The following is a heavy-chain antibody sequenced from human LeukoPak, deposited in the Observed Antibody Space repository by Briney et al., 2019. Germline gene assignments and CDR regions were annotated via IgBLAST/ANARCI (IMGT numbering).Heavy chain of an antibody. CDR3: ARDGYSSGWFDY. D-gene: IGHD6-19*01. J-gene: IGHJ4*02. CDR1: GYTFTGYY. V-gene: IGHV1-2*02. Sequence: ASVKVSCKASGYTFTGYYIHWVRQAPGQGLEWMGWINPNSGVTHYPQKFQGRVTMTRDTSIRTAYMEVSSLRSEDTAVYYCARDGYSSGWFDYWGQGTLVTVSS. CDR2: INPNSGVT.